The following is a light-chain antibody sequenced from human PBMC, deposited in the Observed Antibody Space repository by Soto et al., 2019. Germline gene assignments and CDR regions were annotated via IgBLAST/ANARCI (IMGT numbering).Light chain of an antibody. CDR2: DVS. V-gene: IGKV1-12*01. Sequence: DNQLTQSPSSISASVGDRVTITCRASQAVNSWLAWFQQKPGMAPKXVIYDVSSLQSGVPSRFSGSGSGTEFTLTISSLQPEDCATYDCQQSNNHPISFGQGTRLEIK. CDR1: QAVNSW. J-gene: IGKJ5*01. CDR3: QQSNNHPIS.